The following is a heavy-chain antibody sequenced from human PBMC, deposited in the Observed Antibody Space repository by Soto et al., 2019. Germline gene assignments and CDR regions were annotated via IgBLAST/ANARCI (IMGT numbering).Heavy chain of an antibody. CDR3: ASVNADSSSHYYGLDA. CDR1: GFSLTTGRMG. V-gene: IGHV2-26*03. Sequence: QVTLKESGPVLVKPTETLTLTCNISGFSLTTGRMGVSWIRQAPGKALERLANFCSDVASSYSPSFQRRLTLSSESSGTQVILSMADMGPVDAANYFCASVNADSSSHYYGLDAWGQGTTVTVSS. J-gene: IGHJ6*02. CDR2: FCSDVAS. D-gene: IGHD4-17*01.